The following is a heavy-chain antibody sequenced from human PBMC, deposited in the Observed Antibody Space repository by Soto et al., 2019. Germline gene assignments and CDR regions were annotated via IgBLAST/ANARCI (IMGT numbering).Heavy chain of an antibody. CDR3: ARYPLRPPSLYYYYYMDV. J-gene: IGHJ6*03. V-gene: IGHV3-74*01. Sequence: GGSLRLSCAASGFTFSSYWMHWVRQAPGKGLEWVSRINSDRSNTNYADSVKGRFTISRDNAKNTLYLQMNRLKAEDTAEYYGARYPLRPPSLYYYYYMDVWGKGTTVTVSS. CDR1: GFTFSSYW. CDR2: INSDRSNT.